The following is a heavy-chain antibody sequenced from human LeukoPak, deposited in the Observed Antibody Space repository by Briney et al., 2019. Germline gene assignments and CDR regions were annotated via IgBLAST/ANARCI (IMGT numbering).Heavy chain of an antibody. CDR2: ISWNSGSI. CDR3: AKDMGYSYGYSSAGFDY. V-gene: IGHV3-9*01. Sequence: GRSLRLSCAASGFTFDDYAMHWVRQAPGKGLEWVSGISWNSGSIGYADSVKGRFTISRDNAKNSLYLQMNSLRAEDTALYYCAKDMGYSYGYSSAGFDYWGQGTLVTVSS. D-gene: IGHD5-18*01. J-gene: IGHJ4*02. CDR1: GFTFDDYA.